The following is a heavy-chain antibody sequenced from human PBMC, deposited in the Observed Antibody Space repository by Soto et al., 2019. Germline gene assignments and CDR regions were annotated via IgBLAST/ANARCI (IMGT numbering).Heavy chain of an antibody. CDR3: ARDFRDCSGGSCLYYYYYYMDV. Sequence: ASVKGSCKASGYTFTSYYMHWVRQAPGQGLEWMGIINPSGGSTSYAQKFQGRVTMTRDTSTSTVYMELSSLRSEDTAVYYCARDFRDCSGGSCLYYYYYYMDVWGKGTTVTGSS. CDR2: INPSGGST. V-gene: IGHV1-46*03. D-gene: IGHD2-15*01. CDR1: GYTFTSYY. J-gene: IGHJ6*03.